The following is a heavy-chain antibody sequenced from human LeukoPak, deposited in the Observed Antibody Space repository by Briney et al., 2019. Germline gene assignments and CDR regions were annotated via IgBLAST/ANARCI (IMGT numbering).Heavy chain of an antibody. Sequence: SETLSLTCTVSGGSISSYYWSWIRQPPGKGLEGIGYIYYSGSTNYNPSLKSRVTISEDTSKNQLSLKLSSVTAADTAVYYCARRSGYSGYEYFDYWGQGTLVTVSS. CDR2: IYYSGST. CDR1: GGSISSYY. CDR3: ARRSGYSGYEYFDY. D-gene: IGHD5-12*01. J-gene: IGHJ4*02. V-gene: IGHV4-59*01.